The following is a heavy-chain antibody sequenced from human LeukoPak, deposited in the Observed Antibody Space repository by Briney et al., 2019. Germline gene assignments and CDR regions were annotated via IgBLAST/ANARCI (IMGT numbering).Heavy chain of an antibody. CDR1: GDSVISGDYR. J-gene: IGHJ4*02. Sequence: KSSETLSLTCTVSGDSVISGDYRWTWIRQPPGKGLEWIGYTYFTGSTYFNPSLKRRVAISIDTSKNQFSLKLSSVTAADTAVYYCARDLGIFGSPYYFDYWGQGTLVTVSS. D-gene: IGHD3-3*01. V-gene: IGHV4-30-4*01. CDR3: ARDLGIFGSPYYFDY. CDR2: TYFTGST.